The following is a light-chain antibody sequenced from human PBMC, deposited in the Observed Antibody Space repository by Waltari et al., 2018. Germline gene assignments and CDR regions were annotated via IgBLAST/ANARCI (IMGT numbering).Light chain of an antibody. V-gene: IGKV3-20*01. CDR2: GAS. CDR1: QSVSTRY. CDR3: QQYGSSRT. Sequence: RRRRQSVSTRYLAWYQQKPGQAPRLLIYGASSRATGIPDRFSGSGSGTDFTLTISRLEPEDFAVYYCQQYGSSRTFGQGTKVEIK. J-gene: IGKJ1*01.